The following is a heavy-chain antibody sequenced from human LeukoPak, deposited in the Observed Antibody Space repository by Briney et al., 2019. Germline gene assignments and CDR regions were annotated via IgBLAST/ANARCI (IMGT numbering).Heavy chain of an antibody. CDR2: ITWDGDTT. V-gene: IGHV3-43*01. D-gene: IGHD2-8*02. CDR3: AKDPNCTGGYRYSGFFDN. CDR1: GFTFNDFT. J-gene: IGHJ4*02. Sequence: GGSLRLSCAASGFTFNDFTMHWVRHAPGKGLEWVSLITWDGDTTYYADSVKGRFTISRDNAKNSLYLEMNSLRTEDTALYYCAKDPNCTGGYRYSGFFDNWGQGTLVTVSS.